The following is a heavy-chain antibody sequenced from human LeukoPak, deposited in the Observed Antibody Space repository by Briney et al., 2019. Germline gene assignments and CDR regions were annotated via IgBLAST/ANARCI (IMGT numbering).Heavy chain of an antibody. CDR1: GGSFSGYY. J-gene: IGHJ6*03. V-gene: IGHV4-34*01. CDR2: INHSGST. CDR3: ARVGYYCSSTSCYVSANYYYYYMDV. Sequence: SETLSLTCAVYGGSFSGYYWSWIRQPPGKGLEWIGEINHSGSTNYNPSLKSRVTISVDTSKNQFSLKLSSVTAADTAVYYCARVGYYCSSTSCYVSANYYYYYMDVWGKGTTVTVSS. D-gene: IGHD2-2*01.